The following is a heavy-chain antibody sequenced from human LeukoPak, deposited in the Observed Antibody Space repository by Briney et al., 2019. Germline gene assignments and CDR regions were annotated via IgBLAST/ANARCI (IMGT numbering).Heavy chain of an antibody. CDR3: ARENWANDY. Sequence: GRSLRLSCAASGFTFTTYWMTWVRQAPGKGLEWVANIKQDGSQKYYVDSVKGRFTISRDNAKNSLYLQMNSLTAEDTAVYYCARENWANDYWGQGTLVTVSS. CDR1: GFTFTTYW. V-gene: IGHV3-7*01. D-gene: IGHD7-27*01. J-gene: IGHJ4*02. CDR2: IKQDGSQK.